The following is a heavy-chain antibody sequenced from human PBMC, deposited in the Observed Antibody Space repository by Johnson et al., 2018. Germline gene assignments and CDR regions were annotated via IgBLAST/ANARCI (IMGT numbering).Heavy chain of an antibody. J-gene: IGHJ4*02. D-gene: IGHD1-26*01. CDR3: VQVSGGSGSYYPLDH. CDR1: GFTFSNCG. V-gene: IGHV3-30*18. CDR2: VSSDGNYK. Sequence: QVQLLESGGGVVQPGRSLRLSCADSGFTFSNCGMHWVRKVPGKGLEWVAVVSSDGNYKYYTESVEGRFNTSRDQSKNTVSLEMNNLRTEETAVYYCVQVSGGSGSYYPLDHWCQGTLVTVSS.